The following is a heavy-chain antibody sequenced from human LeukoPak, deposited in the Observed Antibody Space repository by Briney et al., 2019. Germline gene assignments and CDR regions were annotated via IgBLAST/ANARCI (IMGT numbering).Heavy chain of an antibody. CDR3: ARQNSGYDLGPFAY. Sequence: SETLSLTCTVSGYSISSRIYYWGWIRQPPGKGLEWIGSVYYSGSTYYNPSLKSRVTISIDTSKNHFSLKLSSVTAADTAVYYCARQNSGYDLGPFAYWGQGILVTVSS. CDR1: GYSISSRIYY. J-gene: IGHJ4*02. V-gene: IGHV4-39*02. D-gene: IGHD5-12*01. CDR2: VYYSGST.